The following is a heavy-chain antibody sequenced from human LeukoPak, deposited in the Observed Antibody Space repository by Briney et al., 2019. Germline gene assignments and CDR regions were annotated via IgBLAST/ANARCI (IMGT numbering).Heavy chain of an antibody. CDR1: GFTFSSYW. V-gene: IGHV3-7*03. Sequence: GGSLRLSCAASGFTFSSYWMSWVRQAPGKGLEWVANIKQDGSEKYYVDSVKGRFTISRDNAKNSLYLQMNSLRAEDTAVYYCAREGENDYGDYGTFDYWGQGTLVTVSS. J-gene: IGHJ4*02. CDR2: IKQDGSEK. CDR3: AREGENDYGDYGTFDY. D-gene: IGHD4-17*01.